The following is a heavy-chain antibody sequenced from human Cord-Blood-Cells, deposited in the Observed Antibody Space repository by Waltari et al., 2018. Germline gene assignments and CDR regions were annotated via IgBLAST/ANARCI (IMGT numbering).Heavy chain of an antibody. CDR3: ASGTGDSLVFDI. J-gene: IGHJ3*02. D-gene: IGHD7-27*01. Sequence: QVQLQQWGAGLLKPSETLSLTCAVYGGSFSGYYWSWIRQPPGKGLEWIGEINHSGSTNYNPSLKSRVTISVDTSKNQFSLKLSSVTAADTAVYYCASGTGDSLVFDIWGQGTMVTVSS. V-gene: IGHV4-34*01. CDR1: GGSFSGYY. CDR2: INHSGST.